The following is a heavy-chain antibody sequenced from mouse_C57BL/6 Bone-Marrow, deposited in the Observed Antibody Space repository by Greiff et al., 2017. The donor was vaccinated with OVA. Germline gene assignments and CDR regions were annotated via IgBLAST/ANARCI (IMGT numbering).Heavy chain of an antibody. Sequence: QVQLQQSGAELVKPGASVKLSCKASGYTFTSYWMHWVKQRPGRGLEWIGRIDPNSGGTKYNKKFKSKATLTVDKPSSTAYMQLSSLTSEDSAVYYCATPGGYGSSYDDYWGQGTTLTVSS. CDR2: IDPNSGGT. CDR1: GYTFTSYW. V-gene: IGHV1-72*01. D-gene: IGHD1-1*01. J-gene: IGHJ2*01. CDR3: ATPGGYGSSYDDY.